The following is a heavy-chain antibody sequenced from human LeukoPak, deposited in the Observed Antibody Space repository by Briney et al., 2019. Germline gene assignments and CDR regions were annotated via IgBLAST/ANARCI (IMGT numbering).Heavy chain of an antibody. J-gene: IGHJ5*02. V-gene: IGHV4-4*08. D-gene: IGHD3-22*01. CDR2: IYTSGST. CDR1: GGSISSYY. Sequence: SETLSLTCTVSGGSISSYYWSWIRQPPGKGLEWIGRIYTSGSTNYNPSLKSRVTISVDTSKNQFSLKLSSVTAADTAVYYCARGYYDSSGYHNWFDPWGQGTLVTVSS. CDR3: ARGYYDSSGYHNWFDP.